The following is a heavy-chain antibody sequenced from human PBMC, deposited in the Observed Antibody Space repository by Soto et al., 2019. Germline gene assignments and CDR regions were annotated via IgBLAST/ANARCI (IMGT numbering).Heavy chain of an antibody. Sequence: GASVTVSCKASGYTFTSYVISWVRQAPGQGLEWMGWISAYNGNTNYAQKLQGRVTMTTDTSTSTAYMELRSLRSDDTAVYYCARDRYSSSYSLYYYYGMDVWGQGTTVTVSS. CDR3: ARDRYSSSYSLYYYYGMDV. J-gene: IGHJ6*02. V-gene: IGHV1-18*01. CDR2: ISAYNGNT. CDR1: GYTFTSYV. D-gene: IGHD6-13*01.